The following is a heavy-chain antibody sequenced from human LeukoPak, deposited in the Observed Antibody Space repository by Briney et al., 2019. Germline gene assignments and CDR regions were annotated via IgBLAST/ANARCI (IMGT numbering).Heavy chain of an antibody. CDR3: TRDCSGVTCVEEMAF. J-gene: IGHJ4*02. Sequence: GGSLRLSCTGSGFSFGDYIMSWVRQAPGKGLEWVGFIRSKAYGETIEYAASVKGRFIVWRDDSKNIAYLQMNSLKSEDTAVYYCTRDCSGVTCVEEMAFWGQGTLVTVSP. CDR2: IRSKAYGETI. D-gene: IGHD2-15*01. CDR1: GFSFGDYI. V-gene: IGHV3-49*04.